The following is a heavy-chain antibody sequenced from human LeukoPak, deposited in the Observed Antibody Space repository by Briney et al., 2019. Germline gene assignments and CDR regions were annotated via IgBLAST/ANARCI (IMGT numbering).Heavy chain of an antibody. J-gene: IGHJ5*02. V-gene: IGHV1-3*01. D-gene: IGHD4-17*01. CDR3: ARDDYGDVDWFDP. CDR2: INAGNGNT. Sequence: ASVKVSCKASGYTFTSYAMHWVRQTPGQRLEWMGWINAGNGNTKYSQKFQGRVTITRDTSASTAYMELSSLRSEDTAVYYCARDDYGDVDWFDPWGQGTLVTVSS. CDR1: GYTFTSYA.